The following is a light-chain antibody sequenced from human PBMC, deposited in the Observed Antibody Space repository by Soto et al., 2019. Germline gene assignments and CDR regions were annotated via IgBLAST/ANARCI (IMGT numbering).Light chain of an antibody. CDR2: GAS. V-gene: IGKV3D-15*01. CDR3: QQYSDWPLT. Sequence: EIVMTQSPATLSVSPGERGTLSCRASQSVSSNLAWYQQKPGQAPRLLIFGASTRATGTPARFSGSGSETEFTLTISSLQSEDFAVYYCQQYSDWPLTFGGGTKVDIK. J-gene: IGKJ4*01. CDR1: QSVSSN.